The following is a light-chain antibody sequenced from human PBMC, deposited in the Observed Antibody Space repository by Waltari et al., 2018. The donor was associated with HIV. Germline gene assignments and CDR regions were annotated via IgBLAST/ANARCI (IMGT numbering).Light chain of an antibody. CDR1: QSVSSHY. Sequence: EIVLTQSPGNLSLSPGERATLSCRASQSVSSHYLAGSQQKPGQAPRLLIYGASSRATGIPDRFSGSGSGTDFTLTISRLEPEDFAVYYCQQYGGSPPITFGQGTRLEIK. J-gene: IGKJ5*01. V-gene: IGKV3-20*01. CDR3: QQYGGSPPIT. CDR2: GAS.